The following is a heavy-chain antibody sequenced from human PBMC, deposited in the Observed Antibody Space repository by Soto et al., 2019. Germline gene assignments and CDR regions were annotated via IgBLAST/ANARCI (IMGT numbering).Heavy chain of an antibody. J-gene: IGHJ4*02. CDR3: AREQLGVVDY. Sequence: QLQLQESGPGLVKPSETLSLTCTVSGGSISSTSYYWGWIRQPPGKGLEWLGTIHYTGSTFYNPSLKSRVTMSVDTSKNQFSLQLSSLTAADAAVYYCAREQLGVVDYWGQGTLVTVSS. V-gene: IGHV4-39*02. CDR1: GGSISSTSYY. CDR2: IHYTGST. D-gene: IGHD3-10*01.